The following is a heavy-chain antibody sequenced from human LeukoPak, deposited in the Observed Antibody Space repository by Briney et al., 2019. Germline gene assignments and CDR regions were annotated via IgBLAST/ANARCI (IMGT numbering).Heavy chain of an antibody. D-gene: IGHD6-19*01. CDR2: INHRGST. CDR1: GGSISSYY. Sequence: PSETLSLTCTVSGGSISSYYWSWIRQPPGKGLEWIGEINHRGSTNYNPSLKSRVTTSVDTSKNQFSLEVTSVTAADTAMCFCARSVAGYFDYWGQGTLVTVSS. V-gene: IGHV4-34*01. J-gene: IGHJ4*02. CDR3: ARSVAGYFDY.